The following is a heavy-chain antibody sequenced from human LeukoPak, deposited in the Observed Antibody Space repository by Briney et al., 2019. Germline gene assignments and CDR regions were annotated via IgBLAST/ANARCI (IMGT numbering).Heavy chain of an antibody. CDR1: GFTFSSYG. J-gene: IGHJ4*02. Sequence: GGSLRLSCAASGFTFSSYGMHWVRQAPGKGLEWVAFIRYDGSNKYYADSVKGRFTISRDNSKNTLYLQMNSLRAEDTAVYYCAKTSVAATPLIDYWGQGTLVTVSS. V-gene: IGHV3-30*02. CDR3: AKTSVAATPLIDY. CDR2: IRYDGSNK. D-gene: IGHD2-15*01.